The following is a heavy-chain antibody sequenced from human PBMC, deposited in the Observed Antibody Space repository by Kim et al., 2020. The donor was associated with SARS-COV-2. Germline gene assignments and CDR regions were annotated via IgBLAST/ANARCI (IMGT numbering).Heavy chain of an antibody. V-gene: IGHV3-21*01. J-gene: IGHJ2*01. CDR1: GFTFSSYS. CDR2: ISSSSSYI. D-gene: IGHD2-15*01. CDR3: ARALEEYCSGGSCYSHWYFDL. Sequence: GGSLRLSCAASGFTFSSYSMNWVRQAPGKGLEWVSSISSSSSYIYYADSVKGRFTISRDNAKNSLYLQMNSLRAEDTAVYYCARALEEYCSGGSCYSHWYFDLWGRGTLVTVSS.